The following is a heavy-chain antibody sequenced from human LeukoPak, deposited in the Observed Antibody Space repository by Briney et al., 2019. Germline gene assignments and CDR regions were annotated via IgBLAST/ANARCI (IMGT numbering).Heavy chain of an antibody. J-gene: IGHJ6*02. Sequence: GGSLRLSCATSGFIFNNYDPHWVRQAPGKGLEWLATISRDGKRQFYTDSVKGRFTISRDNSKNTLYLQMNSLRAEDTAVYYCARGSSPTGYYGMDVWGQGTTVTVSS. CDR2: ISRDGKRQ. V-gene: IGHV3-30*03. D-gene: IGHD1-14*01. CDR3: ARGSSPTGYYGMDV. CDR1: GFIFNNYD.